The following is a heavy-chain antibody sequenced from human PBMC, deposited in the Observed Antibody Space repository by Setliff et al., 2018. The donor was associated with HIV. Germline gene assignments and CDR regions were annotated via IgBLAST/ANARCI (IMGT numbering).Heavy chain of an antibody. CDR3: AKDIRHSGYDHFDY. D-gene: IGHD5-12*01. Sequence: GGSLRLSCAASGFTFDDYAMHWVRQAPGKGLEWVSGISWNSGSIGYADSMKGRFTISRDNAKNSLYLQMNSLRAEDTALYYCAKDIRHSGYDHFDYWGQGTLVTVSS. CDR2: ISWNSGSI. V-gene: IGHV3-9*01. CDR1: GFTFDDYA. J-gene: IGHJ4*02.